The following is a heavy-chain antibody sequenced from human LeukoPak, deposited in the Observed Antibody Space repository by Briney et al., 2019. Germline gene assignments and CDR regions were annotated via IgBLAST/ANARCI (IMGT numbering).Heavy chain of an antibody. CDR1: GFTFSSHA. CDR2: ISSSSSYI. J-gene: IGHJ4*02. Sequence: PGGSLRLSCAASGFTFSSHAMSWVRQAPGKGLEWVSSISSSSSYIYYADSVKGRFTISRDNAKNSLYLQMNSLRAEDTAVYYCARGERCSGGSCYVGFYYFDYWGQGTLVTVSS. CDR3: ARGERCSGGSCYVGFYYFDY. V-gene: IGHV3-21*01. D-gene: IGHD2-15*01.